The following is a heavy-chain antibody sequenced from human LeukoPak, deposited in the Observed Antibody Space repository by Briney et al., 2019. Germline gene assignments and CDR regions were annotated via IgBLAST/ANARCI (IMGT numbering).Heavy chain of an antibody. V-gene: IGHV3-74*01. CDR2: INSDGSST. Sequence: GGSLRLSCAPSGFTFSRYWLHWVRQAPGKGLVWVSRINSDGSSTSYADSVKGRFTISRDNAKNTLYLQMNSLRAEDTAVYYCARGVNYYGSGSPFDYWGQGTLVTVSS. CDR3: ARGVNYYGSGSPFDY. CDR1: GFTFSRYW. D-gene: IGHD3-10*01. J-gene: IGHJ4*02.